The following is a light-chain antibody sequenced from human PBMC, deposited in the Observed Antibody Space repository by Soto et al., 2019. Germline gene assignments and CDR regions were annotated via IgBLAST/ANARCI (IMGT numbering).Light chain of an antibody. CDR1: QSVSSN. CDR3: QQYNSWPPMYT. Sequence: EIVMTQSPATLSVSPGERATLSCRASQSVSSNLAWYQQKPGQAPRLLIYGATTRATVIPARFSGSGSGTEFTLTISSLQSEDFAVYYCQQYNSWPPMYTFGQGTKLEIK. V-gene: IGKV3-15*01. J-gene: IGKJ2*01. CDR2: GAT.